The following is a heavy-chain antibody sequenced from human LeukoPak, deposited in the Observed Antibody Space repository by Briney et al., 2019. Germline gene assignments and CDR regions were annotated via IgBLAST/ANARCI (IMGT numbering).Heavy chain of an antibody. CDR2: ISGSGTST. Sequence: GGSLRLSCAASGFTFSSNAMTWVRQAPGKGLEWVSVISGSGTSTYYADSVTGRFTISRDNSKNTLYLQMNSLRVEDTAVYYCGQEKGTAIGTVDYWGQGTLVTVSS. V-gene: IGHV3-23*01. D-gene: IGHD2-21*02. CDR1: GFTFSSNA. CDR3: GQEKGTAIGTVDY. J-gene: IGHJ4*02.